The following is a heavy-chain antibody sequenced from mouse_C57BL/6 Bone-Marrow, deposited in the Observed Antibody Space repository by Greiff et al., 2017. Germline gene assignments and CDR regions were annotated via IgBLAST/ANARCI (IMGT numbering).Heavy chain of an antibody. CDR2: IDPETGGT. V-gene: IGHV1-15*01. D-gene: IGHD1-1*01. J-gene: IGHJ3*01. CDR1: GYTFTDYE. CDR3: TNYYGSSLAY. Sequence: VQLQQSGAELVRPGASVTLSCKASGYTFTDYEMHWVKQTPVHGLEWIGAIDPETGGTAYNQKFKGKAILTADKSSSTAYMELRSLTSEDSAVYYCTNYYGSSLAYWGQGTLVTVSA.